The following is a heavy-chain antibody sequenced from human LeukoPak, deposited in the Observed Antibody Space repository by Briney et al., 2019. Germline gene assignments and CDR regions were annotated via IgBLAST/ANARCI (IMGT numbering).Heavy chain of an antibody. CDR3: AREGEYRLSSGYYYNWFDP. Sequence: SQTLSLTCTVSSGSISSGGSYWNWIRQPPGKGLEWIGYIYHTGSTYYNPSLKSRVTISVDRSKNQFSLKLSSMTAADTAVYYCAREGEYRLSSGYYYNWFDPWGQGTLVTVSS. CDR1: SGSISSGGSY. D-gene: IGHD3-22*01. V-gene: IGHV4-30-2*01. CDR2: IYHTGST. J-gene: IGHJ5*02.